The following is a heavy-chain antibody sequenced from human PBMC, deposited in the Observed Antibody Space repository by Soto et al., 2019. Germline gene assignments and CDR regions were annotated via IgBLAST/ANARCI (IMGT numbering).Heavy chain of an antibody. J-gene: IGHJ4*02. Sequence: EVQLVESGGGLVQPGRSLRLSCVASGFTADDYAMHWVRQAPGKGLEWVSGISSNSDTIDYADSVKGRFTISRDNAKNSLFLDRNSLRPEDTALYYCGKDIKWGGMTTIHYFDSWGQGTLVTVSS. CDR3: GKDIKWGGMTTIHYFDS. CDR1: GFTADDYA. CDR2: ISSNSDTI. V-gene: IGHV3-9*02. D-gene: IGHD4-17*01.